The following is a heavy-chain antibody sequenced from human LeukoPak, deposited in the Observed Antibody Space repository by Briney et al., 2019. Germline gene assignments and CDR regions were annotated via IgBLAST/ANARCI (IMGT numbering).Heavy chain of an antibody. Sequence: SETLSLTCTVSGGSISGGDYYWGWVRQPPGKGLEWIGYIYYSGSTYYNPSLKSRVTISVDTSKNQFSLKLSSVTAADTAVYYCARNDIVATPPDIWGQGTLVTVSS. D-gene: IGHD5-12*01. J-gene: IGHJ4*02. CDR2: IYYSGST. CDR1: GGSISGGDYY. CDR3: ARNDIVATPPDI. V-gene: IGHV4-30-4*01.